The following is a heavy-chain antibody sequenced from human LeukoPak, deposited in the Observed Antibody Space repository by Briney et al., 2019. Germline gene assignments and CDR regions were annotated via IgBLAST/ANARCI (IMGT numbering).Heavy chain of an antibody. CDR2: INHSGST. CDR1: GGSFSGYY. D-gene: IGHD4-23*01. J-gene: IGHJ3*02. V-gene: IGHV4-34*01. CDR3: ARTTVVTPSAFDI. Sequence: SETLSLTCAVYGGSFSGYYWSWIRQPPGKGLEWIGEINHSGSTNYNPSLKSRVTISVDTSKNQFSLKLSSVIAADTAVYYCARTTVVTPSAFDIWGQGTMVTVSS.